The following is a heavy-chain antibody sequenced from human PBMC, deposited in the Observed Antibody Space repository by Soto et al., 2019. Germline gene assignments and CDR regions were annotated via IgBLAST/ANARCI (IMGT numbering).Heavy chain of an antibody. CDR2: LYYGRSA. Sequence: QVQLQESGPGLVKPSETLSLTCAVSGDSISSYYCMWIRQPPGKGLESIGYLYYGRSANYNPSLTSRVTLSVDTSTIQCSLTLSSRTAADTAVYYCALRSMAVVLEYWGQGTLVSVSS. V-gene: IGHV4-59*01. J-gene: IGHJ4*02. CDR1: GDSISSYY. D-gene: IGHD2-15*01. CDR3: ALRSMAVVLEY.